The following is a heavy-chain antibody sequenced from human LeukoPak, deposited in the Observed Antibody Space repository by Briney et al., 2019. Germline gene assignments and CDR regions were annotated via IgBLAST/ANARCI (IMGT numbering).Heavy chain of an antibody. Sequence: ASVKVSYKASGYTFTSYGFNWVRQAPGQGLEWMGWISTYNGNTNYAQNFQGRVTMTTDTSTSTAYMEVRSLSSDDTAVYYCARDYYDSSTPGGYWGQGTLVTVSS. CDR2: ISTYNGNT. J-gene: IGHJ4*02. CDR1: GYTFTSYG. V-gene: IGHV1-18*01. CDR3: ARDYYDSSTPGGY. D-gene: IGHD3-22*01.